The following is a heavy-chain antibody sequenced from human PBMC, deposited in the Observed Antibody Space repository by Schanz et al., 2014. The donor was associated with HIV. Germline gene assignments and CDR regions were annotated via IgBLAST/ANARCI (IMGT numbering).Heavy chain of an antibody. CDR1: GFIFQDYA. J-gene: IGHJ4*02. V-gene: IGHV3-20*04. D-gene: IGHD3-10*01. CDR3: ARGFQGFDY. CDR2: INWSGSST. Sequence: EVQLVESGGGVVRPGGSLRLSCAASGFIFQDYAMSWVRQAPGKGLEWVSGINWSGSSTAYADSVKGRFTISRDNAANSLFLQMNSLRAEDTSVYYCARGFQGFDYWGQGTLVTVSS.